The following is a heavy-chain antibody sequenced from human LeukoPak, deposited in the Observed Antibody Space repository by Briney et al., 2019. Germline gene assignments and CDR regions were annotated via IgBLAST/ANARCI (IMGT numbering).Heavy chain of an antibody. D-gene: IGHD6-13*01. Sequence: SETLSLTCAVYGGSFSGYYWSWIRQPPGKGLEWIGEINHSGSTNYNPSLKSRVTISVDTSKNQFSLKLSSVTAADTAVYYCARGRVGIAAAGWSWFDPWGQGTLVTVSS. J-gene: IGHJ5*02. V-gene: IGHV4-34*01. CDR1: GGSFSGYY. CDR2: INHSGST. CDR3: ARGRVGIAAAGWSWFDP.